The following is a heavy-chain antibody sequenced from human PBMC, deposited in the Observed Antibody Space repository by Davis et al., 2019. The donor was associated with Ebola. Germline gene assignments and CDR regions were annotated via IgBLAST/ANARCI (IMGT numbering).Heavy chain of an antibody. Sequence: SVKVSCKASGGTFSNYAISWVRQAPGQGLEWMGGIIPIFGTANYAQKFQGRVTMTRDTSTSTVYMELSSLRSEDTAVYYCARGSWRLAYYYGMDVWGKGTTVTVSS. CDR1: GGTFSNYA. CDR2: IIPIFGTA. J-gene: IGHJ6*04. D-gene: IGHD3-16*02. V-gene: IGHV1-69*05. CDR3: ARGSWRLAYYYGMDV.